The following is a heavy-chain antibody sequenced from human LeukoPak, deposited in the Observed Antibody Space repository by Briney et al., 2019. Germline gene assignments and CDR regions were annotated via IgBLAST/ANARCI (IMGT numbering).Heavy chain of an antibody. CDR2: INQGGSDK. V-gene: IGHV3-7*01. CDR1: GFTFSSHW. D-gene: IGHD1-14*01. Sequence: GGSLRLSCAAPGFTFSSHWMSWVRQAPGKGLEWVANINQGGSDKYYVDSVKGRFTISRDNANNLLYLQMNSLRGEDTAVYYCTRDRSRAEDDWGQGTLVTVSS. J-gene: IGHJ4*02. CDR3: TRDRSRAEDD.